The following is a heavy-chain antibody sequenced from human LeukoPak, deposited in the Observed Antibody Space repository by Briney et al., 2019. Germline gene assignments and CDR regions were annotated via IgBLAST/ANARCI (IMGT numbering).Heavy chain of an antibody. CDR3: ARGRGYSQWTFDY. D-gene: IGHD5-18*01. CDR2: ISYDGSNK. V-gene: IGHV3-30-3*01. CDR1: GFTFSSYA. J-gene: IGHJ4*02. Sequence: GGSLRLSCAASGFTFSSYAMHWVRQAPGKGLEWVAVISYDGSNKYYADSVKGRFTISRDNSKKTLYLQKKSLRGEETAVYYCARGRGYSQWTFDYLGQGTLVPVSS.